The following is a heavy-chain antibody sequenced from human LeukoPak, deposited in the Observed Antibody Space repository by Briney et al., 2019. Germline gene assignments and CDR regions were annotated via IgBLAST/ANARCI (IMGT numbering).Heavy chain of an antibody. J-gene: IGHJ5*02. V-gene: IGHV1-69*04. CDR2: IIPILGIA. D-gene: IGHD2-2*01. CDR1: GGTFSSYT. CDR3: ARDVFDIVVVPAAIGKNNWFDP. Sequence: GASVKVSCKASGGTFSSYTISWVRQAPGQGLEWMGRIIPILGIANYAQKFQGRVTITADKSTSTAYMELSSLRSEDTAVYYCARDVFDIVVVPAAIGKNNWFDPWGQGTLVTVSS.